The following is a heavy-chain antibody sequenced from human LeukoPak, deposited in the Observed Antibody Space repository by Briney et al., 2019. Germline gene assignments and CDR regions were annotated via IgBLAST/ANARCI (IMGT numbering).Heavy chain of an antibody. CDR3: ATVYSYDSSAYYRLDH. D-gene: IGHD3-22*01. V-gene: IGHV1-46*01. CDR1: GYTFTNYY. CDR2: INPSGGST. J-gene: IGHJ4*02. Sequence: ASVKVSCKASGYTFTNYYMHWVRQAPGQGLEWMGIINPSGGSTTYAQKFQGRLTMTEDTSTDTAYMELSSLRSEDTAVYYCATVYSYDSSAYYRLDHWGQGTLVTVSS.